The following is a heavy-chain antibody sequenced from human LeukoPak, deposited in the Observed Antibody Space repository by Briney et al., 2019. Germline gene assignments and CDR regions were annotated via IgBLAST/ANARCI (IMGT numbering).Heavy chain of an antibody. V-gene: IGHV3-74*01. CDR3: ARDYYDLNYYYYYMDV. D-gene: IGHD3-22*01. CDR1: GFTFSSYW. Sequence: GGSLRLSCAASGFTFSSYWMHWVRQAPGKGLVWVSRINSDGSSTSYADSVKGRFTIPRDNAKNTLYLQMNSLRAEDTAVYYCARDYYDLNYYYYYMDVWGKGTTVTISS. J-gene: IGHJ6*03. CDR2: INSDGSST.